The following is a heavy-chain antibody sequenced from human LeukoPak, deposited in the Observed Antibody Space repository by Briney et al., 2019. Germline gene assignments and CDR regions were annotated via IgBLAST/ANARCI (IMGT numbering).Heavy chain of an antibody. V-gene: IGHV4-39*01. Sequence: SETLSLTCTVSGGSISSYYWGWIRQPPGKGLEWIGSIYYSGSTYYNPSLKSRVTISVDTSKNQFSLKLSSVTAADTAVYYCARHRGVTVLDYWGQGTLVTVSS. CDR1: GGSISSYY. CDR3: ARHRGVTVLDY. D-gene: IGHD3-10*01. CDR2: IYYSGST. J-gene: IGHJ4*02.